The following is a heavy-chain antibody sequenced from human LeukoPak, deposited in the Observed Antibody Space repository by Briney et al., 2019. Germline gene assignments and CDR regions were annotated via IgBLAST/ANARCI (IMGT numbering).Heavy chain of an antibody. D-gene: IGHD3-22*01. V-gene: IGHV4-59*01. J-gene: IGHJ4*02. CDR2: VYYSGST. Sequence: SETLSLTCTVSGGSIRSDFWSWIRQPPGKGLEWLGYVYYSGSTNYSPSLNSRITISIDTSKNKFSLKLTSVTPAHTAVYYRARVRGYDSSGYYPYYFDYWGQGTLVTVSS. CDR3: ARVRGYDSSGYYPYYFDY. CDR1: GGSIRSDF.